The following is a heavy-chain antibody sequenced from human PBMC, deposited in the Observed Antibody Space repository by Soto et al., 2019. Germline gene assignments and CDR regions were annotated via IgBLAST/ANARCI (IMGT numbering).Heavy chain of an antibody. Sequence: EGQLVESGGGLVQPGGSLRLSCAASGFIFSDYWMSWVRQAPGKGLECVANIKTDGSEKYYVDPVKGRFTISRDNAKNSLYLQMNSLRAEDTAVYCCASSMGRGGNDYWGQGTLVAVSS. D-gene: IGHD3-10*01. J-gene: IGHJ4*02. V-gene: IGHV3-7*05. CDR3: ASSMGRGGNDY. CDR2: IKTDGSEK. CDR1: GFIFSDYW.